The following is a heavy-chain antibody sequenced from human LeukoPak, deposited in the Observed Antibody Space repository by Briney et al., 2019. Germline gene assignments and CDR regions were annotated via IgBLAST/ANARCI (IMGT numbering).Heavy chain of an antibody. D-gene: IGHD1-26*01. CDR2: ISAGNGNT. J-gene: IGHJ4*02. Sequence: ASVTVSCTASGYTFTSYAIHWVRQAPGQRPEWMGWISAGNGNTKYSQNFQGRVTFISNTSATTAFMELSSLRSEDAAVYYCARDSGSGNNDYWGQGTLVTVSS. CDR1: GYTFTSYA. V-gene: IGHV1-3*01. CDR3: ARDSGSGNNDY.